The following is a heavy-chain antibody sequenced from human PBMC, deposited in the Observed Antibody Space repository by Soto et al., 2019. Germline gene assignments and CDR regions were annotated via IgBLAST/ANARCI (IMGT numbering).Heavy chain of an antibody. Sequence: ASVKVSCKASGYTFTSYDINWVRQATGQGLEWMGWMHPNSGNTGYAQKFQGRVTMTSNTSISTAYMELSSLRSEDTAVYYCARGPILIAAAGCWFDPWGQGTLVTVSS. CDR2: MHPNSGNT. V-gene: IGHV1-8*01. CDR3: ARGPILIAAAGCWFDP. D-gene: IGHD6-13*01. CDR1: GYTFTSYD. J-gene: IGHJ5*02.